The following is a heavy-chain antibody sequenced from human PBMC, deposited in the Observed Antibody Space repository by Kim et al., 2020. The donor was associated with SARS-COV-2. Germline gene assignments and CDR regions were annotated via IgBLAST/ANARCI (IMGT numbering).Heavy chain of an antibody. D-gene: IGHD6-13*01. CDR2: IYYSGST. CDR3: ARLRSHDAFDI. Sequence: SETLSLTCTVSGGSISSSSYYWGWIRQPPGKGLEWIGSIYYSGSTYYNPSLKSRVTISVDTSKNQFSLKLSSVTAADTAVYYCARLRSHDAFDIWGQGT. J-gene: IGHJ3*02. CDR1: GGSISSSSYY. V-gene: IGHV4-39*01.